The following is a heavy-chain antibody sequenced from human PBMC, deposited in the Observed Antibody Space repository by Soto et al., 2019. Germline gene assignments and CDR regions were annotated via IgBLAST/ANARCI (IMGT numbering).Heavy chain of an antibody. CDR1: GGSISSYY. Sequence: KTSETLSLTCTVSGGSISSYYWSWIRQPPGKGLEWIGYIYYSGSTNYNPSLKSRVTISVDTSKNQFSLKLSSVTAADTAVYYCARGFDDSVYFDYWGQGTLVTVSS. J-gene: IGHJ4*02. V-gene: IGHV4-59*01. CDR2: IYYSGST. D-gene: IGHD3-9*01. CDR3: ARGFDDSVYFDY.